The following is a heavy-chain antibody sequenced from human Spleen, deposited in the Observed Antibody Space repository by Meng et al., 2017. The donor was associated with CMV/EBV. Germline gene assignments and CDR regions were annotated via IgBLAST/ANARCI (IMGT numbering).Heavy chain of an antibody. CDR3: ARSSSGWYDGYFDS. CDR2: IYHNGIT. V-gene: IGHV4-34*01. Sequence: GSLRLSCAVSGGSFSPYSYSWIRQPPGKGLEWIGQIYHNGITNYNPSLKSRVTLSVDTSKNQFSLQLTSLTAADTAVYYCARSSSGWYDGYFDSWGQGTLVTVSS. D-gene: IGHD6-19*01. J-gene: IGHJ4*02. CDR1: GGSFSPYS.